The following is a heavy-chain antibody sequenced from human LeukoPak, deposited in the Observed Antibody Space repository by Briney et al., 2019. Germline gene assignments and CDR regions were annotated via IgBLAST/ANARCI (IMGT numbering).Heavy chain of an antibody. CDR3: ARDIVAAGLFFDY. CDR1: GFTFNSHW. Sequence: GGSLRLSCATSGFTFNSHWMTWVRQAPRKGLEWVSYIRGSGGDIHYADSVKGRFTISRDNAKSSLYLQMNSLRAEDTAVYYCARDIVAAGLFFDYWGQGTLVTVSS. V-gene: IGHV3-48*03. D-gene: IGHD6-13*01. CDR2: IRGSGGDI. J-gene: IGHJ4*02.